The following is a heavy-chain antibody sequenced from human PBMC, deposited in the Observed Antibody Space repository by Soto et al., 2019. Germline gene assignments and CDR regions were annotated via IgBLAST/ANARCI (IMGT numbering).Heavy chain of an antibody. J-gene: IGHJ5*02. CDR3: ARCSGAYSSGWSRQAFWWFDP. CDR1: GFTFSSYD. Sequence: GGSLRLSCAASGFTFSSYDMHWVRQATGKGLEWVSAIGTAGDTYYPGSVKGRFTISRENAKNSLYLQMNSLRAEDTAVYYCARCSGAYSSGWSRQAFWWFDPWGQGTLVTVSS. V-gene: IGHV3-13*01. CDR2: IGTAGDT. D-gene: IGHD6-19*01.